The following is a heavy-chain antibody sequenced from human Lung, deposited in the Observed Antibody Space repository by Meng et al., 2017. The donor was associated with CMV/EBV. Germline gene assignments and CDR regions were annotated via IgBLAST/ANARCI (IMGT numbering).Heavy chain of an antibody. V-gene: IGHV6-1*01. D-gene: IGHD3-16*01. J-gene: IGHJ4*02. CDR1: GDRVSSNSAA. CDR2: TYYRSKWYN. CDR3: ARGGMGLDY. Sequence: QEQLQQAGPGLLKPTQTLSLTCAIPGDRVSSNSAAWNWIRQAPSGGLEWLGRTYYRSKWYNDYAVSVKSRITINPDTSKNQFSLQLNSVTPEDTAVYYCARGGMGLDYWGQGTLVTVSS.